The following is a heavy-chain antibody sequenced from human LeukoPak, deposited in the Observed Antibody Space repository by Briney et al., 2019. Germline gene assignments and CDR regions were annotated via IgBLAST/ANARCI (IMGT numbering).Heavy chain of an antibody. CDR1: GMTFDEYA. CDR2: ISGDGGRT. Sequence: PGGSLRLSCAASGMTFDEYAMHCVRRAPGKGLEWVSLISGDGGRTYYADSVKGRFTISRDNSKNSLYLQMTNLRTEDTALYYCAKGFSVLASNHYFYYYGMDVWGQGTTVTVSS. D-gene: IGHD3-3*01. J-gene: IGHJ6*02. CDR3: AKGFSVLASNHYFYYYGMDV. V-gene: IGHV3-43*02.